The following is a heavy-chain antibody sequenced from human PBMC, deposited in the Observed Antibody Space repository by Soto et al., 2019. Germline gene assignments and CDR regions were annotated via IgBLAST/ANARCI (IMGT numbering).Heavy chain of an antibody. D-gene: IGHD4-17*01. CDR2: IYFSGRT. Sequence: QVQLQESGPGLVKPSETLSLTCTVSGGSVSGGSYYWNWIRQPPGKGLEWIGYIYFSGRTNDNPSLKSRVTISIDTSKNQFSLKLTSATAADTAVYYCSRDVDVGEEDVWGQGTTVTVSS. CDR3: SRDVDVGEEDV. J-gene: IGHJ6*02. CDR1: GGSVSGGSYY. V-gene: IGHV4-61*01.